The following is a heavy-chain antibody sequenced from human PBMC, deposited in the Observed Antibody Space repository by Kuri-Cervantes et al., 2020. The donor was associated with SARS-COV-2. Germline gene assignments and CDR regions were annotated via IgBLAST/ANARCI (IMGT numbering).Heavy chain of an antibody. CDR1: GFPFSSYA. V-gene: IGHV3-30-3*01. J-gene: IGHJ6*02. Sequence: LSLTCAASGFPFSSYAMHWVRQAPGKGLEWVAVISYDGSNKYYADSVKGRFTISRDNSKNTLYLQMNSLRAEDTAVYYCARGAVAGTLYYYYYGMDVWGQGTTVTVSS. D-gene: IGHD6-19*01. CDR2: ISYDGSNK. CDR3: ARGAVAGTLYYYYYGMDV.